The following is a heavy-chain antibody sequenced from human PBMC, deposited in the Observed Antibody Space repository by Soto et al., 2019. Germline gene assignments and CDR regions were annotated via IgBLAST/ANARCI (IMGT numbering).Heavy chain of an antibody. CDR2: IHSDGSSA. CDR1: GFTPKYNW. D-gene: IGHD3-22*01. V-gene: IGHV3-74*01. CDR3: TRLGTYYDSSGFAY. J-gene: IGHJ1*01. Sequence: GSLRLSCAASGFTPKYNWIHWVRQGPGKGLEWVSRIHSDGSSALYADSVKGRFTVSRDNTRNTLYLQMNSLTAEDTAVYYCTRLGTYYDSSGFAYWGQGTLVTVSS.